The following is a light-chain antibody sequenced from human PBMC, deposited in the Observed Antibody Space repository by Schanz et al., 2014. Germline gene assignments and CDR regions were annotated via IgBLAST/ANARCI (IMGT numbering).Light chain of an antibody. V-gene: IGKV3-11*01. J-gene: IGKJ5*01. CDR3: QQRHTWPLT. CDR1: QSVGRY. Sequence: EIVLTQSPATLSLSPGEGATLSCRASQSVGRYLAWYQQKPGQAPRLLIYDASNRATGIPARFSGSGSGTDFTLTISSLEAEDVAVYYCQQRHTWPLTFGQGTRLDIK. CDR2: DAS.